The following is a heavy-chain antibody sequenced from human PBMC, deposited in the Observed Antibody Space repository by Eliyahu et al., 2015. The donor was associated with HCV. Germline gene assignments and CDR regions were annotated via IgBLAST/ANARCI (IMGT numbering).Heavy chain of an antibody. CDR3: AGPGIVPPWGKISWFDP. J-gene: IGHJ5*02. Sequence: QVQLQQWGAGLLKPSETLSLTCAVYGGSFSCYYWSXIRQPPGKGLEWIGEINHSGSTNYNPSLKSRVTISVDTSKNQFSLKLSSVTAADTAVYYCAGPGIVPPWGKISWFDPWGQGTLVTVSS. CDR2: INHSGST. V-gene: IGHV4-34*01. CDR1: GGSFSCYY. D-gene: IGHD3-22*01.